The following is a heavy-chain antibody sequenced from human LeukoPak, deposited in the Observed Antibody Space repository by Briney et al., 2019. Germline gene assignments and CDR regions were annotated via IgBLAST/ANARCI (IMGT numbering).Heavy chain of an antibody. Sequence: GGSLRLSCAASGFTFSSYGMHWVRQAPGKGLEWVAVISYDGSNKYSADSVKGRFTISRDNSKDTLYLQMSSLRAEDTAVYYCAKDRRDTAMARGYYFDYWGQGTLVTVSS. D-gene: IGHD5-18*01. CDR3: AKDRRDTAMARGYYFDY. CDR1: GFTFSSYG. J-gene: IGHJ4*02. CDR2: ISYDGSNK. V-gene: IGHV3-30*18.